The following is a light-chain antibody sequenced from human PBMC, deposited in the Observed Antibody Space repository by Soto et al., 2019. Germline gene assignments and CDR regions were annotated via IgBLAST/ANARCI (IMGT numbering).Light chain of an antibody. V-gene: IGKV1-5*01. CDR2: DVS. CDR3: QQYINLWT. J-gene: IGKJ1*01. CDR1: QSIGDS. Sequence: DIQMTQSPSTLSASVGDRVTITCRASQSIGDSLAWYQQKPGKAPYLLISDVSSLERGVPSRFSGSGSGTEFTLTISSLQSEDFAVYYCQQYINLWTFGQGTK.